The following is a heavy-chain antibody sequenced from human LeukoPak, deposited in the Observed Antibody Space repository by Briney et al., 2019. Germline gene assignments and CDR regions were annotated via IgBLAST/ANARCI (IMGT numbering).Heavy chain of an antibody. CDR3: ARQAVAGLEIDY. CDR1: GYTLTELS. Sequence: GASVKVSCKVSGYTLTELSMHWVRQAPGKGLEWMGGFDPEDGETIYAQRFQGRVTMTEDTSTDTAYMELRSLRSDDTAVYYCARQAVAGLEIDYWGQGTLVTVSS. J-gene: IGHJ4*02. D-gene: IGHD6-19*01. V-gene: IGHV1-24*01. CDR2: FDPEDGET.